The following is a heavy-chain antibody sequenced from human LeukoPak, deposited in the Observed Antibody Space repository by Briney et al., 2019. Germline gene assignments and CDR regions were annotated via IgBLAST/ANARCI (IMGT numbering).Heavy chain of an antibody. CDR2: ISYDGSNK. CDR1: GFTFSSYG. CDR3: ARGFRGGQITPPPYFDY. V-gene: IGHV3-30*03. D-gene: IGHD1-14*01. J-gene: IGHJ4*02. Sequence: GGSLRLSCAASGFTFSSYGMHWVRQAPGKGLEWVAVISYDGSNKYYADSVKGRFTISRDNSKNTLYLQMNSLRAEGTAVYYCARGFRGGQITPPPYFDYWGQGTLVTVSS.